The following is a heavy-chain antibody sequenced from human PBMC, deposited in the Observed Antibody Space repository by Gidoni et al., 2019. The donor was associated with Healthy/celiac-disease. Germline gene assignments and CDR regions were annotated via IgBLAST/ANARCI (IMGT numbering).Heavy chain of an antibody. J-gene: IGHJ4*02. CDR3: AREPYGSGSAFDY. V-gene: IGHV3-33*01. CDR2: IWYDGSNK. CDR1: GVTFSSYG. D-gene: IGHD3-10*01. Sequence: QVQLVESGGGVVQTGRSLRLSCAASGVTFSSYGMHWVRRAPGKGLEWVSVIWYDGSNKYYADSVKGRFTISRYNSKTTLYLQMNSLRAEDTAVYYCAREPYGSGSAFDYWGQGTLVTVSS.